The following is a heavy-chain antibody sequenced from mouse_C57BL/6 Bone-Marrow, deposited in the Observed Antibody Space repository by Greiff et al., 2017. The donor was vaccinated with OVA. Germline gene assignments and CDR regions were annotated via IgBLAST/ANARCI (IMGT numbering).Heavy chain of an antibody. V-gene: IGHV14-4*01. CDR1: GFNIKDDY. D-gene: IGHD3-3*01. CDR2: IDPENGDT. J-gene: IGHJ2*01. CDR3: TGRDLYYFDY. Sequence: EVQLKESGAELVRPGASVKLSCTASGFNIKDDYMHWVKQRPEQGLEWIGWIDPENGDTEYASKFQGKATITADTSSNTAYLQLSSLTSEDTAVYYCTGRDLYYFDYWGQGTTLTVSS.